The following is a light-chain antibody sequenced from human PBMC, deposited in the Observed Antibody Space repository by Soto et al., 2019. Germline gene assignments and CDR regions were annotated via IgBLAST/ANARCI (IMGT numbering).Light chain of an antibody. CDR1: QGIRN. CDR2: GSY. V-gene: IGKV1-6*01. J-gene: IGKJ2*01. CDR3: LQDHTYPYT. Sequence: AIQLTQSPSSLSASGGDRVTITCRTSQGIRNVALYKQNPWKAPQFVLFGSYNLQSGPPSRFRGSGSGTDFTLTISGLHPDDFSTYYCLQDHTYPYTFGQGTKVEL.